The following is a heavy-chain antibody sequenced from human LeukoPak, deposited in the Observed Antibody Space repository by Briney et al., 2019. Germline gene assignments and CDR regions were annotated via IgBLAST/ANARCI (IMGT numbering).Heavy chain of an antibody. D-gene: IGHD3-22*01. J-gene: IGHJ3*02. V-gene: IGHV4-59*12. CDR2: TYYSGST. CDR3: ARLAYYYDSSGYYSRKVFAFDI. Sequence: SETLSLTCTVSGGSISSYYWSWIRQPPGKGLEWIGYTYYSGSTNYNPSLKSRVTISVDTSKNQFSLKLRSVTAADTAVYYCARLAYYYDSSGYYSRKVFAFDIWGQGTMVTVSS. CDR1: GGSISSYY.